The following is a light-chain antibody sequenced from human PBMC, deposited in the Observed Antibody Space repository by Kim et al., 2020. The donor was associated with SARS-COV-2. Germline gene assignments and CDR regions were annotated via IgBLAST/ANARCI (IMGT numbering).Light chain of an antibody. CDR3: QQYGSSPT. CDR1: QSVTSNY. J-gene: IGKJ1*01. Sequence: EIVLTQSPGTLSLSPGERATLSCRASQSVTSNYLAWYQQKLGQAPRLLIYDASSGATGIPDRFSGSGSGTDFTLTISRLEPEDFAVYYCQQYGSSPTFGQGTKVDIK. CDR2: DAS. V-gene: IGKV3-20*01.